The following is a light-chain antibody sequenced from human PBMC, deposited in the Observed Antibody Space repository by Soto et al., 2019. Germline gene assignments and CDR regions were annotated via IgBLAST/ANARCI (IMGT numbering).Light chain of an antibody. Sequence: QSALTQPASVSGSPGQSITISCTGTSSDVGGYKYVSWYQQHPGKAPKLMIYDVSNRPSGVSNRFSGSKSGNTASLTISGLQVEDEADYYCSSYTSSSTLVVFGGGTKVTVL. CDR2: DVS. CDR3: SSYTSSSTLVV. V-gene: IGLV2-14*01. J-gene: IGLJ2*01. CDR1: SSDVGGYKY.